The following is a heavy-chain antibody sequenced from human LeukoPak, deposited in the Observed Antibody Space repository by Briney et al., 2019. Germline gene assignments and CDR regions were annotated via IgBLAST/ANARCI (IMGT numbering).Heavy chain of an antibody. Sequence: PGGSLRLSCAASGFTFSSYAMHWVRQAPGKGLEWVAVTSYDGSNSYYADSVKGRFTISRDNSENTLYLQMDSLRTEDTAVYYCAREGYGDYYFDYWGQGTLVTVSS. CDR3: AREGYGDYYFDY. CDR1: GFTFSSYA. J-gene: IGHJ4*02. D-gene: IGHD4-17*01. CDR2: TSYDGSNS. V-gene: IGHV3-30*03.